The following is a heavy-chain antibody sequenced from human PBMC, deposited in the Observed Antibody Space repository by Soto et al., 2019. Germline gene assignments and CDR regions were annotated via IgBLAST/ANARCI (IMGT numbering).Heavy chain of an antibody. CDR1: GFSFSSYG. CDR2: IRSKANNYAT. D-gene: IGHD3-3*01. J-gene: IGHJ4*02. V-gene: IGHV3-73*01. CDR3: AKDIKSYEFWSGYYDY. Sequence: GGSLRLSCAASGFSFSSYGMHWVRQAPGKGLEWVGRIRSKANNYATAYVASVKGRFTISRDNAKNSLYLQMNSLRAEDSALYYCAKDIKSYEFWSGYYDYWGQGTLVTVSS.